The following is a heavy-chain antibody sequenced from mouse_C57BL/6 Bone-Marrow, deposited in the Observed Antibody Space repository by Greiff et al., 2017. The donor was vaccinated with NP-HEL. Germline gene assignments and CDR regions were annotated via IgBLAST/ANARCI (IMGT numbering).Heavy chain of an antibody. D-gene: IGHD1-1*01. J-gene: IGHJ3*01. CDR3: ARPGYSGSRVLLAY. CDR1: GFTFTDYY. Sequence: EVKLMESGGGLVQPGGSLSLSCAASGFTFTDYYMSWVRQPPGKALEWLGFIRNKANGYTTEYSASVKGRFTISRDNSQSILYLQMNALRAEDSTTYYVARPGYSGSRVLLAYGAQGPWSLSLQ. V-gene: IGHV7-3*01. CDR2: IRNKANGYTT.